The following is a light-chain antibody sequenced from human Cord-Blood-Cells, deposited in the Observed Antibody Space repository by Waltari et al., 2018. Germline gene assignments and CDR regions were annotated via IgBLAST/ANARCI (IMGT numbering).Light chain of an antibody. CDR3: NSRDSSGNHVV. CDR1: SLRSYY. Sequence: SSELTQDPAVSVALGQTVRITCQGDSLRSYYASRYQQKPGQGPVIVIYRKNNRPSGRPDRFSGSSAGNTASLTIPGAQAEDEADYYCNSRDSSGNHVVFGGGTKLAVL. CDR2: RKN. V-gene: IGLV3-19*01. J-gene: IGLJ2*01.